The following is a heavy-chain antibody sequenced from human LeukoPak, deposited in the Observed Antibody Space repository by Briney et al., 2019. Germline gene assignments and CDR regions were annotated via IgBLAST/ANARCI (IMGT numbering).Heavy chain of an antibody. CDR3: ARRGYYYYGMDV. V-gene: IGHV4-34*01. CDR2: INHSGST. CDR1: GGSFSGYY. Sequence: SQTLSLTCAVYGGSFSGYYWSWIRQPPGKGLEWIGEINHSGSTNYNPSLKSRVTISVDTSKNQFSLKLSSVTAADTAVYYCARRGYYYYGMDVWGQGTTVTVSS. J-gene: IGHJ6*02.